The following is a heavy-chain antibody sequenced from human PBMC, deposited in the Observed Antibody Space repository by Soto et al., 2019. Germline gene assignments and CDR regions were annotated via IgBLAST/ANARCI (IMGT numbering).Heavy chain of an antibody. CDR2: IKQDGSEK. CDR3: ASRGDLNERRAFDI. Sequence: GGSLRLSCAASGFTFSSYWMSWVRQAPGKGLEWVANIKQDGSEKYYVDSVKGRFTISRDNAKNSLYLQMNSLRAEDTAVYYCASRGDLNERRAFDIWGQGTMVTVSS. CDR1: GFTFSSYW. J-gene: IGHJ3*02. V-gene: IGHV3-7*01. D-gene: IGHD2-21*02.